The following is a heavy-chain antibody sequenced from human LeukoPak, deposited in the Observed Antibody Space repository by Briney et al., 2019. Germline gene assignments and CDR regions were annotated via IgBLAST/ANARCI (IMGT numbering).Heavy chain of an antibody. CDR2: ISAYNGNT. V-gene: IGHV1-18*01. CDR1: GYTFTSYG. J-gene: IGHJ4*02. D-gene: IGHD5-12*01. Sequence: ASVKVSCKGSGYTFTSYGISWVRQAPGQGLEWVGWISAYNGNTNYAQKLQGRVTMTTDTSTSTAYMELSSLRSEDTAVYYCAREQSGYSGYDSVYYFDYWGQGTLVTVSS. CDR3: AREQSGYSGYDSVYYFDY.